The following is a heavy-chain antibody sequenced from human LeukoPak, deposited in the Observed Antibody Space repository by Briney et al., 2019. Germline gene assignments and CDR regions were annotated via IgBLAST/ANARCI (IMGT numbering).Heavy chain of an antibody. V-gene: IGHV4-59*08. Sequence: SETLSLTCTVSGDSIRNYYYSWIRQPPGKGLEWVGYIYYSGSTSYNPSLKSRVTISVDTSKNQFSLKLSSVTAADTAMYYCARHFTGPGTYTPYFGMDVWGQGTIVTVSS. J-gene: IGHJ6*02. CDR3: ARHFTGPGTYTPYFGMDV. CDR1: GDSIRNYY. CDR2: IYYSGST. D-gene: IGHD3-16*01.